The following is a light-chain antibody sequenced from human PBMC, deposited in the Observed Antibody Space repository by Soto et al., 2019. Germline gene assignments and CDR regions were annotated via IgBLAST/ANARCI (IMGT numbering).Light chain of an antibody. J-gene: IGLJ2*01. CDR1: GSDIGAYDY. CDR2: EVS. V-gene: IGLV2-14*01. CDR3: SSYTNTASLVL. Sequence: QSVLTQPASVAGSPGQSISISFTGSGSDIGAYDYVSWYQQHPGKAPRLIIFEVSYRPSGVSDRFSGSKSGNTASLTISGLQPEDEADYHCSSYTNTASLVLFGGGTKLTVL.